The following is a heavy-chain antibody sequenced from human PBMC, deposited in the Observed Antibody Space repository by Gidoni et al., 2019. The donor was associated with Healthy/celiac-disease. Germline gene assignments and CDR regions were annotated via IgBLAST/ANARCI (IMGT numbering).Heavy chain of an antibody. J-gene: IGHJ4*02. CDR1: GGSLTNYH. D-gene: IGHD2-21*01. V-gene: IGHV4-59*01. CDR2: ISYSGST. Sequence: QVQLQQSRPGLAKPPETPSLTCSVSGGSLTNYHWSWIRQPPGKGLELIGFISYSGSTNYAPARQSRVIISVDMSKNQFSLKLSSLTAAATAVYYCVRETRNSSFDCWGQGTLVTVS. CDR3: VRETRNSSFDC.